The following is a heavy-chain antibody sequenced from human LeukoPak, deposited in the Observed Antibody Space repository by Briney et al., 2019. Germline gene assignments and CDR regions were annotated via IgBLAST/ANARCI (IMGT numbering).Heavy chain of an antibody. CDR3: ARDYYVLLWFGESQPFDY. D-gene: IGHD3-10*01. Sequence: PGGSLRLSCAASGFTFSSYWMSWVRQAPGKGLEWVANIKQDGSEKYYVDSVKGRFTIPRDNAKNSLYLQMNSLRAEDTAVYYCARDYYVLLWFGESQPFDYWGQGTLVTVSS. J-gene: IGHJ4*02. CDR1: GFTFSSYW. V-gene: IGHV3-7*01. CDR2: IKQDGSEK.